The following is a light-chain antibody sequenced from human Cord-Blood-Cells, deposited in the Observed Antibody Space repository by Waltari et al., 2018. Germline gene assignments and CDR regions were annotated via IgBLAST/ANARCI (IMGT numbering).Light chain of an antibody. V-gene: IGKV1-39*01. Sequence: DIQMTQSPSSLSASVGDRVTITCRASQSISSYLNWYQQKPGKAPELLIYAASSLQSGVTSRCSGSGSGTDFTLTISSLQPEDFSTYYCQQSYSTPPTFGQGTKVEIK. CDR1: QSISSY. CDR3: QQSYSTPPT. J-gene: IGKJ1*01. CDR2: AAS.